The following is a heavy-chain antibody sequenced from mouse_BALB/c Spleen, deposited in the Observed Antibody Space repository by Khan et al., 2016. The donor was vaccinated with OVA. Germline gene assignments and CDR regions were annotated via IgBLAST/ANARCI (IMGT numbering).Heavy chain of an antibody. CDR2: IWGGGTT. CDR1: GFSLTDYG. J-gene: IGHJ4*01. CDR3: AKLLWSHYYALDY. Sequence: QVQLKESGPGLVAPSQSLSITCTVSGFSLTDYGVSWIRQPPGKGLEWLGLIWGGGTTYYNSVLNSRLSISKDNSKSQVFLKMNMLQTDDTARYYCAKLLWSHYYALDYWGQGTSVTVSS. V-gene: IGHV2-6-5*01. D-gene: IGHD1-1*02.